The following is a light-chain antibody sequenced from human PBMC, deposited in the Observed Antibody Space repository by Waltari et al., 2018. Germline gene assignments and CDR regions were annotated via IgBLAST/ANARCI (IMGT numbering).Light chain of an antibody. Sequence: QSVLTQPPSVSGAPGQRVTISCPGSGSNIGAGYDVHWYQQLPGTAPKLLIYDNNNRPSGVPDRFSGSKSGASASLAITGLQAEDEADYYCHSYDSSLSGSVFGGGTKLTVL. J-gene: IGLJ2*01. CDR2: DNN. CDR1: GSNIGAGYD. CDR3: HSYDSSLSGSV. V-gene: IGLV1-40*01.